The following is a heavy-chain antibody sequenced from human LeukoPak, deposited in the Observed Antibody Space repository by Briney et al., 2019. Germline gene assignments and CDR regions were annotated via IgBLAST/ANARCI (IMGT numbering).Heavy chain of an antibody. Sequence: PSETLSLTCTVSGDSISSNNYFWGWIRQPPGKGLEWIGSIYDSGSTNYNPSLKSQVTISVDTSKNQFSLKLSSVTAADTAVYYCARVFKQWLVKMNWFDPWGQGTLVTVSS. CDR1: GDSISSNNYF. V-gene: IGHV4-39*07. D-gene: IGHD6-19*01. CDR2: IYDSGST. J-gene: IGHJ5*02. CDR3: ARVFKQWLVKMNWFDP.